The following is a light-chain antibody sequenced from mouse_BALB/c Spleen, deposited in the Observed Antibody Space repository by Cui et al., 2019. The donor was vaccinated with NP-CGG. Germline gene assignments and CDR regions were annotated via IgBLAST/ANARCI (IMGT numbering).Light chain of an antibody. J-gene: IGLJ1*01. CDR2: GTN. V-gene: IGLV1*01. Sequence: QAVVTQEPALTTSPSETVTLTCRSSTGTVTTSNYANWVQEKPDHLFNGLIGGTNNRAPGVPARFSGSLIGDKAALTITGAQTEDEAIYFCALWYSNHWVFGGGTKLTVL. CDR1: TGTVTTSNY. CDR3: ALWYSNHWV.